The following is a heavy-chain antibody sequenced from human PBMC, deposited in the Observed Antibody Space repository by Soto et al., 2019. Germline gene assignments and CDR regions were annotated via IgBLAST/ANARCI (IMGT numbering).Heavy chain of an antibody. CDR2: IIPIFGTA. D-gene: IGHD6-19*01. Sequence: ASVKVSCKASGGTFSSYAISWVRQAPGQGLEWMGGIIPIFGTANYAQKFQGRVTITADESTSTAYMELSSLRSEDTAVYYCARVSSGWHLMGRRFAYWGQGSLVPVSS. J-gene: IGHJ4*02. CDR3: ARVSSGWHLMGRRFAY. V-gene: IGHV1-69*13. CDR1: GGTFSSYA.